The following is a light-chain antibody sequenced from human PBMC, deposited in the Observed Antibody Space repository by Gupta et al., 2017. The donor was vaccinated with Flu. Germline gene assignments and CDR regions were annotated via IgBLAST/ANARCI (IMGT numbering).Light chain of an antibody. CDR1: QLGRQY. J-gene: IGLJ1*01. CDR2: KDT. Sequence: SYELTQPPSVSVSPGQTASITCSGDQLGRQYVSWYQQKPGQSPVLVIYKDTKRPSGIPERFSGYNSGNTATLTISGTQAMDETDYYCQTWDINTPGLIVFGTGTKVTVL. V-gene: IGLV3-1*01. CDR3: QTWDINTPGLIV.